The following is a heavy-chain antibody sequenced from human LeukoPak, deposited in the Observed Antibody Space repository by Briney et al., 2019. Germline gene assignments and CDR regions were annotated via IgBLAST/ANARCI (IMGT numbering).Heavy chain of an antibody. Sequence: SESLSLTCTVSDGSISSSSYYWGWIRQPPGKGLGLIWSIYYGGSTYYNPSLKSRVTISVDTSKNQFSLKLSSVTAADTAVYYCAKPTTDDTFDIWGQGTMVTVSS. CDR1: DGSISSSSYY. V-gene: IGHV4-39*01. CDR2: IYYGGST. D-gene: IGHD4-17*01. CDR3: AKPTTDDTFDI. J-gene: IGHJ3*02.